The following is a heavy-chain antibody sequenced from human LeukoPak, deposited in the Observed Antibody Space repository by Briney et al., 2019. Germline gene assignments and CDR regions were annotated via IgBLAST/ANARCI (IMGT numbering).Heavy chain of an antibody. D-gene: IGHD5-18*01. J-gene: IGHJ5*02. V-gene: IGHV3-30*18. Sequence: PGGSLRLSCAASGFTFSSYGMHWVRQAPGKGLEWVAVISYDGSNKYYADSVKGRFTISRDNSKNTLYLQMTSLRAEDTAVYYCAKDRVKIQVWLGVGWFEPWGQGTLVTVSS. CDR1: GFTFSSYG. CDR3: AKDRVKIQVWLGVGWFEP. CDR2: ISYDGSNK.